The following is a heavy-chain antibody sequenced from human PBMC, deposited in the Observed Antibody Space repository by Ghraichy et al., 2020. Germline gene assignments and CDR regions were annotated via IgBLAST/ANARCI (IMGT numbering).Heavy chain of an antibody. CDR1: GGSISSGGYY. D-gene: IGHD2-21*02. J-gene: IGHJ6*02. CDR3: ARESVTDYYYYGMDV. Sequence: SETLSLTCTVSGGSISSGGYYWSWIRQHPGKGLEWIGYIYYSGSTYYNPSLKSRVTISVDTSKNQFSLKLSSVTAADTAVYYCARESVTDYYYYGMDVWGQGTTVTVSS. CDR2: IYYSGST. V-gene: IGHV4-31*03.